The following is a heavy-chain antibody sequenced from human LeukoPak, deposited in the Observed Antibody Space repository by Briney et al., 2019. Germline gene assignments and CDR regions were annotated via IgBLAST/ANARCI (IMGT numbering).Heavy chain of an antibody. CDR2: INHSGST. V-gene: IGHV4-34*01. CDR1: GGSISNYY. J-gene: IGHJ4*02. Sequence: SETLSLTCTVSGGSISNYYWSWIRQPPGKGLEWIGEINHSGSTNYNPSLKSRVTISVDTSKNQFSLKLSSVTAADTAVYYCARDPYDYWGQGTLVTVSS. CDR3: ARDPYDY.